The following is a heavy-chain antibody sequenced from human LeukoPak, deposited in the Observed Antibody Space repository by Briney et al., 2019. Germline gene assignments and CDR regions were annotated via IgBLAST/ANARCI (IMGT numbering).Heavy chain of an antibody. D-gene: IGHD3-10*01. V-gene: IGHV1-46*01. CDR1: GYTFTDYY. J-gene: IGHJ6*03. CDR2: INPSGGST. CDR3: AVTMLRDFYYMDV. Sequence: GASVKVSCKASGYTFTDYYMHWVRQAPGQGLEWMGIINPSGGSTSYAQKFQGRVTMTRDMSTSTVYMELSVLTSDDTAVYYCAVTMLRDFYYMDVWGKGTTVTVSS.